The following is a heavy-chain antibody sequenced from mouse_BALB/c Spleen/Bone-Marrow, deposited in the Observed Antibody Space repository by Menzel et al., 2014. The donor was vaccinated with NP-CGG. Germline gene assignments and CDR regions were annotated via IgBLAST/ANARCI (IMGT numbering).Heavy chain of an antibody. Sequence: EVMLVESGGGLVEPGGSLKLSCAASGFTFIAYTMSWVRQTPEKRLEWVAYINNGGGSTYYPDTVKGRFTISRDNAKNHLYLQMSSLKSEDTAMYYCARHGEERPVLAMDYWGQGTSVTVSS. CDR2: INNGGGST. V-gene: IGHV5-12-2*01. J-gene: IGHJ4*01. D-gene: IGHD2-14*01. CDR1: GFTFIAYT. CDR3: ARHGEERPVLAMDY.